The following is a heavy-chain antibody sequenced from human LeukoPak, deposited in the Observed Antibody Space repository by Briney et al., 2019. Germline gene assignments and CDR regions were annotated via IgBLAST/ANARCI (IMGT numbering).Heavy chain of an antibody. J-gene: IGHJ4*02. D-gene: IGHD3-10*01. Sequence: GGSLRLSCAASGFTFSSHGMSWVRQAPGKGLEWVSTISGSGDNTYYADSVKGRFTISRDNSKNTLYLQMHSLRAEDTAVYYCARVTYGSGTYGAFDYWGQGTLVTVSS. CDR2: ISGSGDNT. V-gene: IGHV3-23*01. CDR1: GFTFSSHG. CDR3: ARVTYGSGTYGAFDY.